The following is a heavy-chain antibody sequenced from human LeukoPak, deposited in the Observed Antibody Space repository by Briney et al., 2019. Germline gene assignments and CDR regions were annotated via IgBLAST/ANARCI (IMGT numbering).Heavy chain of an antibody. D-gene: IGHD6-6*01. V-gene: IGHV4-34*01. CDR1: GGSFSGYY. J-gene: IGHJ3*02. CDR3: ARWGIAVRLKIAFDI. Sequence: PSETLSLTCAVSGGSFSGYYWSWIRQPPGKGLEWIGEINHSGSTNYNPSLKSRVTISVDTSKNQFSLKLSSVTAADTAVYYCARWGIAVRLKIAFDIWGQGTMVTVSS. CDR2: INHSGST.